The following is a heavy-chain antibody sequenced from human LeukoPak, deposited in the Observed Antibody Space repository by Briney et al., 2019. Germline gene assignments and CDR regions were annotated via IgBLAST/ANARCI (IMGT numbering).Heavy chain of an antibody. CDR3: ARDKYDESLFDAFDI. D-gene: IGHD3-16*01. V-gene: IGHV1-24*01. Sequence: GASVKVSCKVSGYTLTELSMHWVRQAPGKGLEWMGGFGPEDGETIYAQKFQGRVTMTEDTSTDTAYMELSSLRSEDTAVYYCARDKYDESLFDAFDIWGQGTMVTVSS. CDR2: FGPEDGET. J-gene: IGHJ3*02. CDR1: GYTLTELS.